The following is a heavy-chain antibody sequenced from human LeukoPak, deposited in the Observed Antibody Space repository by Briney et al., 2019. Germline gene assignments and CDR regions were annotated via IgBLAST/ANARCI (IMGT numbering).Heavy chain of an antibody. D-gene: IGHD6-13*01. J-gene: IGHJ4*02. CDR3: AKVPYSSSWSKPDY. V-gene: IGHV3-23*01. CDR2: ISGSGGST. Sequence: GGSLRLSCAASGFTFSNYAMSWVRQAPGKGLEWVSAISGSGGSTYYADSVKGRFTISRDNSKNTLYLQMNSLRAEDTAVYYYAKVPYSSSWSKPDYWGQGTLVTVSS. CDR1: GFTFSNYA.